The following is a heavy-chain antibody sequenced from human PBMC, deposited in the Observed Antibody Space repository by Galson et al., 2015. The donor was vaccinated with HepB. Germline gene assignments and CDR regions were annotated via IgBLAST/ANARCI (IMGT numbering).Heavy chain of an antibody. D-gene: IGHD3-16*01. J-gene: IGHJ6*02. CDR1: RDIFRSYG. Sequence: SVKVSCKASRDIFRSYGISWVRQAPGQGLEWMGGITPLFDIKNYAQKFQGRVTIPVDKSTSIVYMELSSLRSEDTAVYYCARSGSPYYYYAMDSWGQGTTVTVSS. CDR3: ARSGSPYYYYAMDS. V-gene: IGHV1-69*10. CDR2: ITPLFDIK.